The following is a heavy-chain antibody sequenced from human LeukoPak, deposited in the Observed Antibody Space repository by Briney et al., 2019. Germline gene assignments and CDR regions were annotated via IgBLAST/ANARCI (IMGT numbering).Heavy chain of an antibody. Sequence: GGSLRLSCAASGFTFNTYAMHWVRQAPGKGLEYVSAISINGGSTYYANSVKGRFTISRDNSKNTLFLQMGSLRAEDMAVYYCARAPGGIQLWLLPHFDYWGQGTLVTVSS. CDR1: GFTFNTYA. J-gene: IGHJ4*02. CDR3: ARAPGGIQLWLLPHFDY. CDR2: ISINGGST. V-gene: IGHV3-64*01. D-gene: IGHD5-18*01.